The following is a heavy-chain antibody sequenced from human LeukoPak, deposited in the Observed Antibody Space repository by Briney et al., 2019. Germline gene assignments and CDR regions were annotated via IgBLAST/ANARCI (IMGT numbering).Heavy chain of an antibody. V-gene: IGHV3-48*01. CDR3: AKALPIYFSPSNWFDP. D-gene: IGHD3-3*01. J-gene: IGHJ5*02. Sequence: PGGSLRLSCAASGFTFSSYSMNWVRQAPGKGLERVSYIGSSSSTIYYGDSVKGRFTISRDNAKNSLYLQMNNLRAEDTSIYYCAKALPIYFSPSNWFDPWGQGTLVTVSS. CDR1: GFTFSSYS. CDR2: IGSSSSTI.